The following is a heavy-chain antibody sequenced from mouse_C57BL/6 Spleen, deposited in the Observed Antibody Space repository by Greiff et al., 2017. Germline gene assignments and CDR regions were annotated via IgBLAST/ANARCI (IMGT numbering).Heavy chain of an antibody. Sequence: QVQLQQSGAELAKPGASVKMSCKASGYAFSSYWMSWVKQRPGKGLEWIGQIYPGDGDTNYNGKFKGKATLTADKSSSTAYMQLSSLTSEDSAVYFCARGYYDYGGFAYWGQGTLVTVSA. CDR1: GYAFSSYW. J-gene: IGHJ3*01. CDR3: ARGYYDYGGFAY. V-gene: IGHV1-80*01. CDR2: IYPGDGDT. D-gene: IGHD2-4*01.